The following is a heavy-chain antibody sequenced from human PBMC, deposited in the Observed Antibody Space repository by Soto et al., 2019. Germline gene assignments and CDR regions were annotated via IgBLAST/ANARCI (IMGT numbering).Heavy chain of an antibody. Sequence: SVKVSCKASGGTFSSYAISWVRQAPGQGLEWMGGIIPIFGTANYAQKFQGRVTITADKSTSTAYMELSSLRSEDTAVYYCARPIAARYYYYGMDVWGQGTTVTVSS. D-gene: IGHD6-6*01. J-gene: IGHJ6*02. CDR2: IIPIFGTA. CDR3: ARPIAARYYYYGMDV. V-gene: IGHV1-69*06. CDR1: GGTFSSYA.